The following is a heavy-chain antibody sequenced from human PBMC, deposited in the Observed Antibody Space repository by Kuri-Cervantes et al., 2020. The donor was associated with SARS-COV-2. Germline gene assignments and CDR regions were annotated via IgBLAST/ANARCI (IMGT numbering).Heavy chain of an antibody. D-gene: IGHD6-19*01. Sequence: ASVKVSCKASGYTFTSYYMHWVRQAPGQGLEWMGIINPSGGSTSYAQKFQGRVTMTRDTSTSTVYMELSSLRSEDTAVYYCAADTSSGWSWGYWGQGTLVTVSS. CDR1: GYTFTSYY. CDR2: INPSGGST. CDR3: AADTSSGWSWGY. V-gene: IGHV1-46*01. J-gene: IGHJ4*02.